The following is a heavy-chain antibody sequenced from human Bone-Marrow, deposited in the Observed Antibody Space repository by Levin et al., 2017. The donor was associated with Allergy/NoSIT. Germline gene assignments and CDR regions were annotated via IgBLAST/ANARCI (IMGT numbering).Heavy chain of an antibody. CDR2: IIPIFNTV. CDR1: GGTFSSYA. V-gene: IGHV1-69*06. Sequence: ASVKVSCKASGGTFSSYAISWVRQAPGQGLEWMGGIIPIFNTVNYAHKFQGRVIITADKSTSTAYMELNSLRSEDTAVYYCARDAGWEDLTWFAPWGQGALVTVGS. CDR3: ARDAGWEDLTWFAP. D-gene: IGHD1-26*01. J-gene: IGHJ5*02.